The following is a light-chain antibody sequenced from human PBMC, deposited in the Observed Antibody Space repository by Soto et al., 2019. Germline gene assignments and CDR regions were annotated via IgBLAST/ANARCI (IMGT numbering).Light chain of an antibody. CDR1: SSDIGSNY. CDR3: ASWDDTLSGRV. CDR2: KND. V-gene: IGLV1-47*01. Sequence: QSVLTQPPSASGTPGQRVTISCTGSSSDIGSNYVYWYQQLPEMAPKLLIYKNDQRPSGISERFCGSKSGTSASLAISGLRTEDEANYYCASWDDTLSGRVFGGGTKVTVL. J-gene: IGLJ3*02.